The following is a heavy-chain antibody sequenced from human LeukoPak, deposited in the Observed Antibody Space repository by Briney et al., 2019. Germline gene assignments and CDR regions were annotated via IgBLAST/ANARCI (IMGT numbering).Heavy chain of an antibody. CDR2: ITGSGSDT. V-gene: IGHV3-23*01. D-gene: IGHD1-14*01. CDR3: AKGVSLVIPATRAFGY. J-gene: IGHJ4*02. CDR1: GFTFSSYA. Sequence: GGSLRLSCEASGFTFSSYAMNWVRQVPGKGLEWVSSITGSGSDTYFVDSVKGRFTISRDNSKNTLYLQMSSLRAEDTAVYYCAKGVSLVIPATRAFGYWGQGTLVTVSS.